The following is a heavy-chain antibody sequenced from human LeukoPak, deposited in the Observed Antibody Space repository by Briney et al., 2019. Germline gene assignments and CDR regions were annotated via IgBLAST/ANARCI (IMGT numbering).Heavy chain of an antibody. D-gene: IGHD2-8*01. J-gene: IGHJ4*02. CDR1: GFTFSSYA. CDR3: AKDRTPYCSNGVCYNSKSLSLLY. Sequence: GGSLRLSCAASGFTFSSYAMSWVRQAPGKGLEWVSAFSGVAGSTYYADSVKGRFTISRDSSKSTLYLQMNSQRADDTAVYYCAKDRTPYCSNGVCYNSKSLSLLYWGQGTLVTVSS. CDR2: FSGVAGST. V-gene: IGHV3-23*01.